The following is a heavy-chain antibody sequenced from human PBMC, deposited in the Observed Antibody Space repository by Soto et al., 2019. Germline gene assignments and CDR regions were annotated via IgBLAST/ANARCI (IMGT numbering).Heavy chain of an antibody. CDR1: GGTFSSYT. Sequence: QVQLVQSGAEVKKPGSSVKVSCKASGGTFSSYTISWVRQAPGQGLEWMGRIIPILGIANYAQKFQGRVTITADKXMSTADMELSSLRSEDTAVYYCALLYGDYGYYGMDVWGQGTTVTVSS. J-gene: IGHJ6*02. D-gene: IGHD4-17*01. CDR2: IIPILGIA. V-gene: IGHV1-69*02. CDR3: ALLYGDYGYYGMDV.